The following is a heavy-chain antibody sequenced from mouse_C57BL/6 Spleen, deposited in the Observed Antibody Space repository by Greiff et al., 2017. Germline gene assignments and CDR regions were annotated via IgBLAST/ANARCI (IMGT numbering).Heavy chain of an antibody. V-gene: IGHV5-4*01. Sequence: EAKLMESGGGLVKPGGSLKLSCAASGFTFSSYAMSWVRQTPEKRLEWVATISDGGSYTYYPDNVKGRFTISRDNAKNNLYLQMSHLKSEDTAMYYCARESGSSSYFDYWGQGTTLTVSS. CDR1: GFTFSSYA. CDR3: ARESGSSSYFDY. CDR2: ISDGGSYT. D-gene: IGHD1-1*01. J-gene: IGHJ2*01.